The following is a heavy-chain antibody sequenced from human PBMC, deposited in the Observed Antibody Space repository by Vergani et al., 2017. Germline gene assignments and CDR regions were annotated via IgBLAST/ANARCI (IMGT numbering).Heavy chain of an antibody. CDR3: VRGVGSGNYYRNIC. J-gene: IGHJ4*02. Sequence: EVQLVESGGGLVQPGGSLRLSCAASGFTFRSYYMSWVRQAPGKGLECVANIKPDGSEKYYVDSVRGRFTISRDNTKNSMYLQMNSLRAEDTAVFYCVRGVGSGNYYRNICWGQGILVTVSS. CDR2: IKPDGSEK. D-gene: IGHD3-10*01. V-gene: IGHV3-7*01. CDR1: GFTFRSYY.